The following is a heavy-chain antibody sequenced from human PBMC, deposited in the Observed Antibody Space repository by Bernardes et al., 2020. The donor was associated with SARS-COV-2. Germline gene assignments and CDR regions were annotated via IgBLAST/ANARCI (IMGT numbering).Heavy chain of an antibody. CDR3: TTGGAITIFGVVIVMDAFDI. CDR1: GFTFSNAW. V-gene: IGHV3-15*07. CDR2: IKRKTDGGTT. J-gene: IGHJ3*02. D-gene: IGHD3-3*01. Sequence: GSLRLSCAASGFTFSNAWMNWVRQAPGKGLEWVGHIKRKTDGGTTDYAAPVKGRFTISRDDSKNTLYLQMNSLKTEDTAVYYCTTGGAITIFGVVIVMDAFDIWGQGTMVTVSS.